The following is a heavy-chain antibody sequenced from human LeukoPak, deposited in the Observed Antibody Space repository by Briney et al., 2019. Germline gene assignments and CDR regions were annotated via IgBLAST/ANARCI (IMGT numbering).Heavy chain of an antibody. CDR2: INHSGST. V-gene: IGHV4-34*01. D-gene: IGHD2-15*01. J-gene: IGHJ4*02. CDR1: GGSFSGYY. Sequence: SETLSLTCAVYGGSFSGYYWSWIRQPPGKGLEWIGEINHSGSTNYNPSLKSRVTISVDTSKNQFSLKLSSVTAADTAVYYCARGPTLGYCSGGSCYVPGYFGYWGQGTLVTVSS. CDR3: ARGPTLGYCSGGSCYVPGYFGY.